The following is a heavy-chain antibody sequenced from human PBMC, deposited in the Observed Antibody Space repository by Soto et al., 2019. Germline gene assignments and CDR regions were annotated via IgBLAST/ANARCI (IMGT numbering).Heavy chain of an antibody. CDR2: SILMFGKV. Sequence: SVKVSCKASGGTFSRYAISWVRQAPGQGREGMGGSILMFGKVNYAQKFQGRVTITADESMSTVYMELSSLKSEDTAVYYCARDPSRYDILTGSCTYYPSGLDVWGKGTAGTVS. D-gene: IGHD3-9*01. CDR1: GGTFSRYA. V-gene: IGHV1-69*13. CDR3: ARDPSRYDILTGSCTYYPSGLDV. J-gene: IGHJ6*04.